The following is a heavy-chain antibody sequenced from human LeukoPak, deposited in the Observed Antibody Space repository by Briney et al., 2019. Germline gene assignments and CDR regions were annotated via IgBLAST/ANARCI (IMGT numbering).Heavy chain of an antibody. Sequence: PGGSLRLSCAASGFSFSSYAMSWVRQAPGKGLEWVSGISATDGRTYYADSVEGRFTISRDNSKNTVYLQMNSLRAEDTAVYYCAAPGVPAATYYFDYWGQGTLVTVSS. J-gene: IGHJ4*02. CDR3: AAPGVPAATYYFDY. V-gene: IGHV3-23*01. CDR1: GFSFSSYA. CDR2: ISATDGRT. D-gene: IGHD2-2*01.